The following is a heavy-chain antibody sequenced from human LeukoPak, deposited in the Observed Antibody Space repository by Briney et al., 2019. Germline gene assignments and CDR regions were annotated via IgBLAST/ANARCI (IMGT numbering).Heavy chain of an antibody. J-gene: IGHJ5*02. V-gene: IGHV3-23*01. Sequence: GGSLRLSCAASGFTFSSYAMSCVRQAPGKGLEWVSAISGSGGSTYYADSVKGRFTISRDNSKNTLYLQMDSLRAEDTAVYYCAKAYYGSGSYYNNWFDPWGQGTLVTVSS. CDR3: AKAYYGSGSYYNNWFDP. CDR2: ISGSGGST. D-gene: IGHD3-10*01. CDR1: GFTFSSYA.